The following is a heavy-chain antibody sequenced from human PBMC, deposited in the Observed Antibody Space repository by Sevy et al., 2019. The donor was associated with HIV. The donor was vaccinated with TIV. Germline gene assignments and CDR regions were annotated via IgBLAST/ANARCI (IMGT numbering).Heavy chain of an antibody. CDR2: VSDSGGAT. CDR3: ARNDYYDTIGETGNFDY. J-gene: IGHJ4*02. D-gene: IGHD3-22*01. Sequence: GGSLRLSCGASGFTFSSYAMSWVRQAPGKGLEWVSTVSDSGGATYYADSVKGRFTISRDNSKNTLFLQMSSLRAEDAATYFCARNDYYDTIGETGNFDYWGQGTLVTVSS. V-gene: IGHV3-23*01. CDR1: GFTFSSYA.